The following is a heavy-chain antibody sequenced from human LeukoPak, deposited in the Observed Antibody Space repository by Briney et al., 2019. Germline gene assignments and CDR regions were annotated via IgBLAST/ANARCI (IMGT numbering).Heavy chain of an antibody. CDR2: ISAYNGNT. CDR3: ARCPRTYYDYVWGSYPPDY. J-gene: IGHJ4*02. V-gene: IGHV1-18*04. Sequence: ASVKVSCKASGYTFTGYYMHWVRQAPGQGLEWMGWISAYNGNTNYAQKLQGRVTMTTDTSTSTAYMELRSLRSDDTAVYYCARCPRTYYDYVWGSYPPDYWGQGTLVTVSS. D-gene: IGHD3-16*02. CDR1: GYTFTGYY.